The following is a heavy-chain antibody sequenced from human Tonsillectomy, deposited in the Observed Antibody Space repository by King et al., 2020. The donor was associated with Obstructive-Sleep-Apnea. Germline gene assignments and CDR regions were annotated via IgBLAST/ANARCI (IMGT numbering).Heavy chain of an antibody. CDR2: IKQDGSEK. J-gene: IGHJ3*02. Sequence: VQLVESGGGLVQPGGSLRLSCAASGFTFSSYWMSWVRQAPGKGLEWVANIKQDGSEKYYVDSVKGRFTISRDNAKNSLYLQMNSLRAEDTAVYYCATAPPWGVDVFDIWGQGTMVTVSS. D-gene: IGHD3-16*01. CDR1: GFTFSSYW. V-gene: IGHV3-7*03. CDR3: ATAPPWGVDVFDI.